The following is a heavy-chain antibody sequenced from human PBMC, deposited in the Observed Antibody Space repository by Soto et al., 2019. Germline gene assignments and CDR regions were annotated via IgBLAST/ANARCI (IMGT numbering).Heavy chain of an antibody. CDR1: GFTFSSYA. D-gene: IGHD1-26*01. CDR3: ARGRGEPWGHYYYGMDV. Sequence: GGSLRLSCAASGFTFSSYAMHWVRQAPGKGLEWVAVISYDGSNKYYADSVKGRFTISRDNSKNTLYLQMNSLRAEDTAVYYCARGRGEPWGHYYYGMDVWGQGTTVTVSS. CDR2: ISYDGSNK. V-gene: IGHV3-30-3*01. J-gene: IGHJ6*02.